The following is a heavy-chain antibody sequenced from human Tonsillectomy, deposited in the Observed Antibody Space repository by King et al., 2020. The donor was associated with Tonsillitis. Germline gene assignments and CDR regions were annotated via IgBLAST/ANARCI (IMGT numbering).Heavy chain of an antibody. Sequence: QLQESGPGLVKPSETLSLTCTVSGGSVSSGSYYWSWIRQPPGKGLEWIGYIYSSGSTNYNPSLKSRVTISVDTSKNQFSLKLNSVTAADTALYYCAGDNPPDTSGSHGIFDYWGQGTLVTVSS. V-gene: IGHV4-61*01. J-gene: IGHJ4*02. D-gene: IGHD3-22*01. CDR1: GGSVSSGSYY. CDR3: AGDNPPDTSGSHGIFDY. CDR2: IYSSGST.